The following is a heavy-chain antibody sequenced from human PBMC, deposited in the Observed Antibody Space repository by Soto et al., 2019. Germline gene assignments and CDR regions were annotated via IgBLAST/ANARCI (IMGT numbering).Heavy chain of an antibody. CDR2: ISSYGSDT. Sequence: EVQLVESGGGLVLPGGSLRLSCAASGFTFSRYWMHWVRQAPGKGLVWVSRISSYGSDTHYADSVMGRFTISRDNAKNTLYLQMNSLRADDTAVYYCASNYAYAEGYYWYGIDVWGQGTTVTVSS. V-gene: IGHV3-74*01. J-gene: IGHJ6*02. D-gene: IGHD3-16*01. CDR1: GFTFSRYW. CDR3: ASNYAYAEGYYWYGIDV.